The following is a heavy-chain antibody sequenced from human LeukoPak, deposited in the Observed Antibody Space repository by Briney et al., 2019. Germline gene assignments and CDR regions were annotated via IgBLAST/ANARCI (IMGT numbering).Heavy chain of an antibody. CDR2: INPNSGGT. D-gene: IGHD3-3*01. V-gene: IGHV1-2*06. CDR1: GYTFTGYY. CDR3: AREEYDFWSGYSYYFDY. J-gene: IGHJ4*02. Sequence: GASVKVSCKASGYTFTGYYMHWVRQAPGQGLEWMGRINPNSGGTNYAQKFQGRVTMTRDTSISTAYMELSRLRSDDTAVYYCAREEYDFWSGYSYYFDYWGQGTLVTVSP.